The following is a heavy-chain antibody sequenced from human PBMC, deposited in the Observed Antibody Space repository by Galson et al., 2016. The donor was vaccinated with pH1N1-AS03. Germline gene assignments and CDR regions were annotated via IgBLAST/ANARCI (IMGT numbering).Heavy chain of an antibody. CDR1: GYSITTGHY. Sequence: ETLSLTCTVSGYSITTGHYWGWIRQPPGKGLEWIGSIYPGVNADYDPSLKSRVTISVDTSKNQFSLKLSSVTAADTAVYYCARSPRVISVAGTFPSRFDPWGQGTLVTVSS. V-gene: IGHV4-38-2*02. CDR2: IYPGVNA. D-gene: IGHD6-19*01. J-gene: IGHJ5*02. CDR3: ARSPRVISVAGTFPSRFDP.